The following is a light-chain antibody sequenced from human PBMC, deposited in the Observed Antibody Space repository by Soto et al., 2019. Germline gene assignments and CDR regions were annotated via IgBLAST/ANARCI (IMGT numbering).Light chain of an antibody. Sequence: GPRVTISCTGSSSDIGAGYDVHWYQHLPGTAPKLLIYGNSNRPSGVPDRFSGSKSGNSASLAITGLQAEDEAHYYCQSYDSTLSGSWVFGGGTQLTVL. J-gene: IGLJ3*02. CDR2: GNS. V-gene: IGLV1-40*01. CDR3: QSYDSTLSGSWV. CDR1: SSDIGAGYD.